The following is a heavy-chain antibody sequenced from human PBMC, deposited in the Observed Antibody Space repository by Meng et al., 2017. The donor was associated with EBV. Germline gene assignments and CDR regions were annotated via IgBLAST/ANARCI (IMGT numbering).Heavy chain of an antibody. J-gene: IGHJ4*02. V-gene: IGHV1-8*01. Sequence: QVVLVPSGGKVKKPGASVKGSCKASGYTFTSYDINWVRQATGQGLEWMGWMNPNSGNTGYAQKFQGRVTMTRNTSISTAYMELSSLRSEDTAVYYCARAPDNWNDGPYYWGQGTLVTVSS. CDR1: GYTFTSYD. CDR3: ARAPDNWNDGPYY. CDR2: MNPNSGNT. D-gene: IGHD1-20*01.